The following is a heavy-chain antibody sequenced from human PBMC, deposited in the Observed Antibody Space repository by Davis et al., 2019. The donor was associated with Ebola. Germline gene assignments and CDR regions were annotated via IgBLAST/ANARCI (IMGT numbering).Heavy chain of an antibody. D-gene: IGHD3-3*01. V-gene: IGHV4-39*07. CDR1: GDSISSSRYY. CDR3: ARDGQNFWSGYKFDY. Sequence: PSETLSLTCSVSGDSISSSRYYWGWIRQAPGKGLERIGSIYSTGCSTYYNPSLKSRVTISLDTSKNQFYLKLNSLTSADTAVYYCARDGQNFWSGYKFDYWGQGHLVSVSS. CDR2: IYSTGCST. J-gene: IGHJ4*02.